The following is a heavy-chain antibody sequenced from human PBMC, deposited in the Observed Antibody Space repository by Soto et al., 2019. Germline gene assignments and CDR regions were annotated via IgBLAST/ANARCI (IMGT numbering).Heavy chain of an antibody. CDR2: INPSGGST. V-gene: IGHV1-46*01. Sequence: ASVKVSFKASGYSFTNFHIHWVRQAPGQGLEWMGIINPSGGSTSYAQKFQGRVTMTRDTSTSTVYMELSSLRSEDTAVYYCASDRESSGWYRSGATNDAFDIWGQGTMVTVSS. D-gene: IGHD6-19*01. CDR1: GYSFTNFH. J-gene: IGHJ3*02. CDR3: ASDRESSGWYRSGATNDAFDI.